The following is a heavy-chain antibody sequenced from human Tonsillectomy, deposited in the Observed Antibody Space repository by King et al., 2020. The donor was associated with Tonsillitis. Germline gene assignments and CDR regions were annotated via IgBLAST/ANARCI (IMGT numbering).Heavy chain of an antibody. CDR1: GYSFTSYW. CDR2: IYPGDSDT. CDR3: ARPRATGAGAVPPSFDY. D-gene: IGHD6-19*01. Sequence: EVQLVESGAEVKKPGESLKLSCKGSGYSFTSYWIGWVRQMPGKGLEWMGIIYPGDSDTRYSPSFQGQVTISGDKSINTAYLQWSSLKASDTAMYYCARPRATGAGAVPPSFDYWGQGTLVTVSS. J-gene: IGHJ4*02. V-gene: IGHV5-51*01.